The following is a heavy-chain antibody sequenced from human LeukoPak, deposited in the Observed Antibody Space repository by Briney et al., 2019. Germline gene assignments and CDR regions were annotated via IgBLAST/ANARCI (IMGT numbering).Heavy chain of an antibody. CDR3: ARVLVLVPAAIQRGPFDY. D-gene: IGHD2-2*02. Sequence: ASVKVSCKASGYTFTSYGISWVRQAPGQGLEWMGWISAYNGNTNYAKKLQGRVTMTTDTSTSTAYMELRSLRSDDTAVYYCARVLVLVPAAIQRGPFDYWGQGTLVTVSS. J-gene: IGHJ4*02. CDR2: ISAYNGNT. V-gene: IGHV1-18*01. CDR1: GYTFTSYG.